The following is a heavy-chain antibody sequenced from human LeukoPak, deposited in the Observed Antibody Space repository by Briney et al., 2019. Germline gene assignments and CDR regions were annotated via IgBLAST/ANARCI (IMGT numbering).Heavy chain of an antibody. Sequence: SQALSLTCTVSGGSISSGDYYWSWIRQPPGKGLEWIGYIYYSGSTYYNPSLKSRVAISVDTSKNQFSLKLSTVTAADTAVYYCARLTTVSWAFDIWGQGTMATVSS. CDR3: ARLTTVSWAFDI. D-gene: IGHD1-1*01. J-gene: IGHJ3*02. V-gene: IGHV4-30-4*01. CDR1: GGSISSGDYY. CDR2: IYYSGST.